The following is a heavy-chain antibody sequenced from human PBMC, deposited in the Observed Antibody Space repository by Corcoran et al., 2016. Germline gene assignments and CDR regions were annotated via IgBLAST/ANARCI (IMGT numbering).Heavy chain of an antibody. D-gene: IGHD3-16*02. CDR1: GGSISSGGYY. V-gene: IGHV4-31*03. CDR3: AGGNHYDYVWGTYRPFFDY. Sequence: QVQLQESGPGLVKPSQTLSLTCTVSGGSISSGGYYWSWIRQHAGKGLEWIGHIYYSGSTYYNPSLKRRVSISIDTSKNQFSLRLSSVTAADTAVYYCAGGNHYDYVWGTYRPFFDYWGQGTLVTVSS. J-gene: IGHJ4*02. CDR2: IYYSGST.